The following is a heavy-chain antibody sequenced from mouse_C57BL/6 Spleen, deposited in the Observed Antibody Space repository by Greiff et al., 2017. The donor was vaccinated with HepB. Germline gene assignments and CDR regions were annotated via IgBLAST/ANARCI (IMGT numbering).Heavy chain of an antibody. CDR2: IDPSDSYT. D-gene: IGHD4-1*01. Sequence: QVQLQQPGAELVMPGASVKLSCKASGYTFTSYWMHWVKQRPGQGLEWIGEIDPSDSYTNYNQKFKGKSTLTVDKSSSTAYMQLSSLTSEDSAVYYCARRRWDAMDYWGQGTAVTVAS. J-gene: IGHJ4*01. CDR1: GYTFTSYW. CDR3: ARRRWDAMDY. V-gene: IGHV1-69*01.